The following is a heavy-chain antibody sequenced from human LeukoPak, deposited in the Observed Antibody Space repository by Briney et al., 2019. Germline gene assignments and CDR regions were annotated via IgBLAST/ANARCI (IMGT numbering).Heavy chain of an antibody. Sequence: PGGSLRLSCAASGFTFSSYAMHWVRQAPGKGLEWVAVISYDGSNKYYADSVKGRFTISRDNSKNTLYLQMNSLRAEDTAVYYCARAPFRDFWSGSIMVPDYWGQGTLVTVSS. V-gene: IGHV3-30-3*01. D-gene: IGHD3-3*01. CDR2: ISYDGSNK. CDR3: ARAPFRDFWSGSIMVPDY. J-gene: IGHJ4*02. CDR1: GFTFSSYA.